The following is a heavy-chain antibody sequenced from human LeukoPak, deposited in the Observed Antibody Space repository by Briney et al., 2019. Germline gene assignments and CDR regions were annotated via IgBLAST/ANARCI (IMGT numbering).Heavy chain of an antibody. V-gene: IGHV4-59*12. D-gene: IGHD6-19*01. J-gene: IGHJ3*02. CDR3: ARGGSSGWYYDCGFDI. CDR2: IYYRGST. CDR1: GGSISSYY. Sequence: SETLSLTCTVSGGSISSYYWSWIRQPPGKGLEWIGYIYYRGSTNYNPSLKGRVTISVDTSKNQFSLTLSSVTAADTAVYYCARGGSSGWYYDCGFDIWGQGTMVTVSS.